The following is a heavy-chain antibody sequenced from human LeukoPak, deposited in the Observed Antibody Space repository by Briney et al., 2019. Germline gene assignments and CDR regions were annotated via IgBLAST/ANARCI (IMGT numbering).Heavy chain of an antibody. CDR3: ASRPARLGYCSSTSCFNGMDV. Sequence: GGSLRLSCAASGFTVSSNYMSWVRQAPGKGLEWVSVIYSGGSTYYADSVKGRFTISRHNSKNTLYLQMNSLRAEDTAVYYCASRPARLGYCSSTSCFNGMDVWGQGTTVTVSS. CDR1: GFTVSSNY. D-gene: IGHD2-2*01. J-gene: IGHJ6*02. V-gene: IGHV3-53*04. CDR2: IYSGGST.